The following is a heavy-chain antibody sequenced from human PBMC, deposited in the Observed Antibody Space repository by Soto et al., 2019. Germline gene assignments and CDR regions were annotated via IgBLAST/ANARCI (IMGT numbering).Heavy chain of an antibody. Sequence: PGGSLRLSCAASGFTFSSYAMHWVRQAPGKGLEYVSAISSNGGSTYYANSVKGRFTISRDNSKNTLYLQVGSLRAEDMAVYYSARAYYYGSGDPMDAWGQGTTVTVSS. CDR3: ARAYYYGSGDPMDA. V-gene: IGHV3-64*01. D-gene: IGHD3-10*01. CDR1: GFTFSSYA. J-gene: IGHJ6*02. CDR2: ISSNGGST.